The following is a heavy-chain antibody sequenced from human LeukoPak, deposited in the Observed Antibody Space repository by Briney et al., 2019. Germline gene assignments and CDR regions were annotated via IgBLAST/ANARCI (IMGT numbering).Heavy chain of an antibody. V-gene: IGHV3-21*05. CDR2: ISSSSSHI. Sequence: GGSLRLPCATSGFTSSSYSMNWVRQAPGKGLEWISYISSSSSHIHYADSVKGRFTISRDNARNSLYLQMNNLRAEDTAVYHCARGDGDDNWLIDYCGQGTLVTVSS. D-gene: IGHD1-1*01. CDR3: ARGDGDDNWLIDY. CDR1: GFTSSSYS. J-gene: IGHJ4*02.